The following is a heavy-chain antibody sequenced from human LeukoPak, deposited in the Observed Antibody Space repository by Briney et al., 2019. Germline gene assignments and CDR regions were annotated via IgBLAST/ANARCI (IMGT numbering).Heavy chain of an antibody. CDR2: IKSKTDGGTT. Sequence: GGSLRLSCAASGFTFSNAWMSWVRQAPGKGLEWVGRIKSKTDGGTTDYAAPVKGRFTISRDDSKNTLYLQMNSLKTEDTAVYYCTTDIAISGSLIYYGMDVWGQGTTVTVSS. CDR1: GFTFSNAW. V-gene: IGHV3-15*01. CDR3: TTDIAISGSLIYYGMDV. J-gene: IGHJ6*02. D-gene: IGHD6-19*01.